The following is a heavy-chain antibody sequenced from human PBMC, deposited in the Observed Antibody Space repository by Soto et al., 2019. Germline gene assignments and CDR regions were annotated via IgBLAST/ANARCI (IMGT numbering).Heavy chain of an antibody. CDR2: ISSSGSTK. V-gene: IGHV3-11*01. Sequence: QVQLVESGGGLVNPEGSWGLSCAASGFPFSDNYMSWFPRPPGKGLEGISSISSSGSTKYYADSLKGRFTISRDDAKNSLYLQMNSLRAEDTAVYYCARPRSVIPAAITAFNVWGQGTMVTVSS. CDR1: GFPFSDNY. D-gene: IGHD2-2*01. CDR3: ARPRSVIPAAITAFNV. J-gene: IGHJ3*01.